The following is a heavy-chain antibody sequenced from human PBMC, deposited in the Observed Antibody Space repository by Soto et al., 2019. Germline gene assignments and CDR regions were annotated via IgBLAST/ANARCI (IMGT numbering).Heavy chain of an antibody. CDR3: ARDPDTSMGSDALDI. J-gene: IGHJ3*02. Sequence: EVQLVESGGGLVQPGGSLRLSCAASGFAFSTYSMNWVRQAPGKGLERVSYISSSSTIYYTESVKGRFTISRDNAKNSLYLQMNSLRAEDTAVYYCARDPDTSMGSDALDIWGKGTMVTVSS. CDR1: GFAFSTYS. D-gene: IGHD5-18*01. V-gene: IGHV3-48*01. CDR2: ISSSSTI.